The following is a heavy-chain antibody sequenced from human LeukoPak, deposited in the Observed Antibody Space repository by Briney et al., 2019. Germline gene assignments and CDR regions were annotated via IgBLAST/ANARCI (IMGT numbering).Heavy chain of an antibody. CDR2: IYYSGST. Sequence: KPSETLSLTCTVSGGSISSSSYYWGWIRQPPGKGLEWIGSIYYSGSTYYNPSLKSRVTISVDTSKDQFSLKLSSVTAADTAVYYCARVSHDDYGDCFDYWGQGTLVTVSS. V-gene: IGHV4-39*01. CDR1: GGSISSSSYY. D-gene: IGHD4-17*01. CDR3: ARVSHDDYGDCFDY. J-gene: IGHJ4*02.